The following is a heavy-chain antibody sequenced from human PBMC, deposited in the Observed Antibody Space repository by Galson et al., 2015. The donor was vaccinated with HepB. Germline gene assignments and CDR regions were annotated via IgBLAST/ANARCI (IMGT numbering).Heavy chain of an antibody. D-gene: IGHD1-26*01. Sequence: SVKVSCKASGYTFTSYDINWVRQATGQGLEWMGWMNPNSGNTGYAQKFQGRVTMTRNTSISTAYMELSSLRSEDTAVYYCARGGPKWETYYYYYYMDVWGKGTTVTVSS. J-gene: IGHJ6*03. CDR1: GYTFTSYD. V-gene: IGHV1-8*01. CDR3: ARGGPKWETYYYYYYMDV. CDR2: MNPNSGNT.